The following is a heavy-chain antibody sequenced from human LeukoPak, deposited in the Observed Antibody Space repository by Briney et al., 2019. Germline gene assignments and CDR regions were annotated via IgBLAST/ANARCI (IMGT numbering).Heavy chain of an antibody. J-gene: IGHJ6*03. V-gene: IGHV3-21*01. CDR2: ISSSSRYI. D-gene: IGHD6-13*01. CDR1: GFTFDDYA. Sequence: GGSLRLSCAASGFTFDDYAMHWVRQAPGKGLEWVSSISSSSRYIYYADSVKGRFTISRDNAKNSLYLQMNGLRAEDTAVYYCAREGSSWYGYYYMDVWGKGTTVTVSS. CDR3: AREGSSWYGYYYMDV.